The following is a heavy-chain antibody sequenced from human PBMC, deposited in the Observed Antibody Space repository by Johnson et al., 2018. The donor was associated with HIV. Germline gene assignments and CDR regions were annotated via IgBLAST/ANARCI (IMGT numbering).Heavy chain of an antibody. V-gene: IGHV3-64*01. CDR2: ISSNGDST. Sequence: VQLVESGGGLVQPGGSLRLSCAASGFTFSSYAMHWVRQAPGKGLEYVSAISSNGDSTYYANSVKGRFTIYRDTSKNKLVLQMGSLRAEDMAVYYCARDRANYYDSSGYYLPDAFDIWGQGTMVTVSS. D-gene: IGHD3-22*01. CDR3: ARDRANYYDSSGYYLPDAFDI. J-gene: IGHJ3*02. CDR1: GFTFSSYA.